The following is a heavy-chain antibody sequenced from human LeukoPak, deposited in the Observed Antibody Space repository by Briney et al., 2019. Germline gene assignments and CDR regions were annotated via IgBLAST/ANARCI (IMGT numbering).Heavy chain of an antibody. CDR1: GYTFTSYP. J-gene: IGHJ3*02. V-gene: IGHV7-4-1*02. D-gene: IGHD1-26*01. CDR2: INTNTGNP. CDR3: ARRTWEVLDAFDI. Sequence: ASVKVSCKASGYTFTSYPMNWVRQSPGQGLEWMGWINTNTGNPTYAQGFTGRFVFSLDTSVSTAYLQISSLKAEDTAVYYCARRTWEVLDAFDIWGQGTMVTVSS.